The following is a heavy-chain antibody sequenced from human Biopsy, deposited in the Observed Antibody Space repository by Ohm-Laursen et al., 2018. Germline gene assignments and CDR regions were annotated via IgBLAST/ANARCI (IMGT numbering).Heavy chain of an antibody. J-gene: IGHJ4*02. V-gene: IGHV1-2*02. CDR1: GYTFTGYY. CDR2: INPKNGDA. Sequence: GASVKVSCKASGYTFTGYYIHWVRQAPGQGLEWMGYINPKNGDANYEQKFRGRVTVTRDTSINTLYVDLSRLTPDDTAVYYCARESNPKRVGDGGQGTLVTVSS. CDR3: ARESNPKRVGD. D-gene: IGHD3-16*01.